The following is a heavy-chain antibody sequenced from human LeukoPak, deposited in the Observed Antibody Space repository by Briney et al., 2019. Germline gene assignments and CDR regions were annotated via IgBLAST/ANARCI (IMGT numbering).Heavy chain of an antibody. CDR3: ARTPTRRAHAFTY. CDR2: INHSGST. CDR1: GGSFSGYY. D-gene: IGHD2-2*01. V-gene: IGHV4-34*01. J-gene: IGHJ4*02. Sequence: SETLSLTCAVYGGSFSGYYWSWIRQPPGKGLEWIGEINHSGSTNYNPSLKSRVTISVDTSKNQFSLKLSSVTAADTAVYYCARTPTRRAHAFTYWGQGTLVTVSS.